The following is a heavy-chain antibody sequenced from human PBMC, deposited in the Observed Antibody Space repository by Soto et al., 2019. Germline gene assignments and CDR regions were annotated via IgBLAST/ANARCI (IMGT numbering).Heavy chain of an antibody. J-gene: IGHJ4*02. CDR1: VFTFSSYW. D-gene: IGHD3-3*01. CDR3: ARYTNYALAY. Sequence: GALRLSCAASVFTFSSYWMSWVRQAPGKGLEWVANINRDGSERNYVDSVKGRFTISRDNTESSLYLQIDSLRVEDTAVFYCARYTNYALAYWGQGTLVTVSS. V-gene: IGHV3-7*03. CDR2: INRDGSER.